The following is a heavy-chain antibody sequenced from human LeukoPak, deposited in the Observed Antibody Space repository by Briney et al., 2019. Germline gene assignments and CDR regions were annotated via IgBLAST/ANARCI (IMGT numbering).Heavy chain of an antibody. J-gene: IGHJ4*02. V-gene: IGHV3-23*01. D-gene: IGHD6-19*01. CDR3: AKGWHIAVAGPEYYFDY. Sequence: GGSLRLSCAASGFTFSSYAMSWVRQAPGKGLEWVSAISGSGGSTYYADSVKGRFTISRDNSKNTVFLQMSGLRGEDTAVYFCAKGWHIAVAGPEYYFDYWGQGTLVTVSS. CDR2: ISGSGGST. CDR1: GFTFSSYA.